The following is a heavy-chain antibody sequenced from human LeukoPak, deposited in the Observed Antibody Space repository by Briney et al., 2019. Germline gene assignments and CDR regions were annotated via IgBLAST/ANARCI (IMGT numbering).Heavy chain of an antibody. CDR1: GFTFSNYA. J-gene: IGHJ4*02. V-gene: IGHV3-23*01. CDR2: ISGSGGST. D-gene: IGHD3-22*01. CDR3: AKASLGLIVVAVDY. Sequence: GGSLRLSCAASGFTFSNYAMSWVRQAPGKGLEWVSAISGSGGSTYYVDSVKGRFTISRDNSKNTLYLQMNSLRAEDTALYCCAKASLGLIVVAVDYWGQGTLVTVSS.